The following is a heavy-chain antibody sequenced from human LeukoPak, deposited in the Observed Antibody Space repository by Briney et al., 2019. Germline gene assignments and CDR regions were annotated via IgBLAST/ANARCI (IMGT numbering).Heavy chain of an antibody. J-gene: IGHJ4*02. V-gene: IGHV4-39*01. Sequence: SETLSLTCTVSGGSISSSSYYWGWIRQPPGKGLEWIGSIYYSGSTYYSPSLKSRVTISVDTSKNQFSLKLSSVTAADTAVYYCARQWGHYDFWSGYQYYFDYWGQGTLVTVSS. D-gene: IGHD3-3*01. CDR1: GGSISSSSYY. CDR2: IYYSGST. CDR3: ARQWGHYDFWSGYQYYFDY.